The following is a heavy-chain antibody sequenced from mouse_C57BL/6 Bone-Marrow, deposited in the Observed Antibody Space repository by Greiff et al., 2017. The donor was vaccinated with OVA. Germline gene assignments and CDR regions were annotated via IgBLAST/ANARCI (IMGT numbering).Heavy chain of an antibody. Sequence: QVQLQQPGAELVKPGASVKMSCKASGYPFTSYWITWVKQGPGQGLGWIGDIYPGGGRPNYNEKFKSKATLTVDTSSSTAYMQLSSLTSEDSAVYYCARSGITTVEGDFAMDYWGQGTSVTVSS. J-gene: IGHJ4*01. CDR3: ARSGITTVEGDFAMDY. CDR2: IYPGGGRP. V-gene: IGHV1-55*01. D-gene: IGHD1-1*01. CDR1: GYPFTSYW.